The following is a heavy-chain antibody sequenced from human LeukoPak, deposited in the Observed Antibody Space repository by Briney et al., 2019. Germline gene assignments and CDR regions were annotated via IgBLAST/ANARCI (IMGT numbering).Heavy chain of an antibody. CDR2: IIPIFGTA. CDR1: GGTFSSYA. Sequence: ASVTVSCKASGGTFSSYAISWVRQAPGQGLEWMGGIIPIFGTANCAQKFQGRVTITADESTSTAYMELSSLRSEDTAVYYCATGPPRLRFDYWGQGTLVTVSS. D-gene: IGHD5-18*01. V-gene: IGHV1-69*13. J-gene: IGHJ4*02. CDR3: ATGPPRLRFDY.